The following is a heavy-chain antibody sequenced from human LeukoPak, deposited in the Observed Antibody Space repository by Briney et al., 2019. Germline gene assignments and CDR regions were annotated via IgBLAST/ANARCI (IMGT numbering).Heavy chain of an antibody. Sequence: PSETLSLTCTVSGGSISSHYWSWIRQPRGKGLEWIGYIYYSGSTNYNPSLKSRVTISVDTSKNQLSLKLSSVTAADTAVYYCARDRYCSSTSCYTDAFDIWGQGTMVTVSS. CDR2: IYYSGST. V-gene: IGHV4-59*11. CDR1: GGSISSHY. J-gene: IGHJ3*02. CDR3: ARDRYCSSTSCYTDAFDI. D-gene: IGHD2-2*02.